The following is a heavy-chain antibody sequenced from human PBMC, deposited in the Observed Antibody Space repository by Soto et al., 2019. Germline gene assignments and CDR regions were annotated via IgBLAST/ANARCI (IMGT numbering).Heavy chain of an antibody. CDR3: AREISSGWFFDY. D-gene: IGHD6-19*01. CDR1: GFTVSSNY. J-gene: IGHJ4*02. Sequence: EVQLVETGGGLIQPGGSLRLSCAASGFTVSSNYMSWVRQAPGKGLEWVSVIYSGGNTYYADSVKGRFTISRDNSKNTLYLQMNSLRAEDTAVYYSAREISSGWFFDYWGQGTLVTVSS. V-gene: IGHV3-53*02. CDR2: IYSGGNT.